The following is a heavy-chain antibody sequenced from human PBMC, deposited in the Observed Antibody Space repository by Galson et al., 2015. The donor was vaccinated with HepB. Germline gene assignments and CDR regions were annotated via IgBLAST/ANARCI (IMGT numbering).Heavy chain of an antibody. CDR3: ARVFPTNYDFWSGYAHYYYYGMDV. V-gene: IGHV3-7*03. Sequence: SLRLSCAASGFTFSSYWMSWVRQAPGKGLEWVANIKQDGSEKYYVDSVKGRFTISRDNAKNSLYLQMNSLRAEDTAVYYCARVFPTNYDFWSGYAHYYYYGMDVWGQGTTVTVSS. CDR1: GFTFSSYW. CDR2: IKQDGSEK. D-gene: IGHD3-3*01. J-gene: IGHJ6*02.